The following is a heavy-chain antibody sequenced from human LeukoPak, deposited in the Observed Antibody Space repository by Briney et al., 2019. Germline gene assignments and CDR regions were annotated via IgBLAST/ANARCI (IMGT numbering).Heavy chain of an antibody. V-gene: IGHV3-23*01. D-gene: IGHD3-10*01. CDR3: AKKWFGDN. J-gene: IGHJ4*02. CDR1: GFTLSSYG. Sequence: GGSLRLSCAASGFTLSSYGMSWVRQAPGKGLEWVSSISGSGGNAYYADSVKGRFTISRDNSKNTLYLQMNSLRAEDTAVYYCAKKWFGDNWGQGTLVTVSS. CDR2: ISGSGGNA.